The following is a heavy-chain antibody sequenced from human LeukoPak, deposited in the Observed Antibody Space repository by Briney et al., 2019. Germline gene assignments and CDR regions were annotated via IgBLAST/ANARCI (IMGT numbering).Heavy chain of an antibody. D-gene: IGHD3-10*01. J-gene: IGHJ6*02. CDR2: IIPILGIA. Sequence: ASVKVSCKASGGTFSSYAISWVRQAPGQGLEWMGRIIPILGIANYAQKFQGRVTITADKSTRTAYMELSSLRSEDTAVYYCARGAPLYYYGSGSYYNDLSRYYYGMDVWGQGTTVTVSS. CDR3: ARGAPLYYYGSGSYYNDLSRYYYGMDV. V-gene: IGHV1-69*04. CDR1: GGTFSSYA.